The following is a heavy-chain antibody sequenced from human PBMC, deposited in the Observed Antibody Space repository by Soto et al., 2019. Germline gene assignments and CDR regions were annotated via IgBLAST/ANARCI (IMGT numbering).Heavy chain of an antibody. J-gene: IGHJ4*02. D-gene: IGHD2-2*01. V-gene: IGHV3-15*01. CDR2: IKSKTDGGTT. Sequence: EVPLVESGGGLVTPGGSLRLSCAASGFTFSNAWMSWVRHAPGKGLEGVGRIKSKTDGGTTDYAAPVKGRFTISRDDAKNTLYLQMNSLETEDTAVYYCTTVHCSSTSCYAPERWCQGTMVTVSS. CDR1: GFTFSNAW. CDR3: TTVHCSSTSCYAPER.